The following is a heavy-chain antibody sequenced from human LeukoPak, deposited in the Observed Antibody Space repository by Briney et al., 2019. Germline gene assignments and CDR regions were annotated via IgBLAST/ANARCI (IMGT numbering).Heavy chain of an antibody. D-gene: IGHD3-10*01. J-gene: IGHJ4*02. CDR2: IKQDGSEE. CDR1: GFSFGTYW. CDR3: ASLGRGFSDDY. V-gene: IGHV3-7*01. Sequence: PGGSLRLSCAASGFSFGTYWMTWVRQAPGKGLEWVANIKQDGSEEYYVDSVKGRFTISRDNAKNSLYLQMNSLRAADTAVYYCASLGRGFSDDYWGQGTLVTVSS.